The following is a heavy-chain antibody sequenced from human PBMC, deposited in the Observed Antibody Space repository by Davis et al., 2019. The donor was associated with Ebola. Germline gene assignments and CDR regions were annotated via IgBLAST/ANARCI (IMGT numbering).Heavy chain of an antibody. CDR1: GGSFSGYY. Sequence: MPGGSLRLSCAVYGGSFSGYYWSWIRQPPGKGLEWIGEINHSGSTNYNPSLKSRVTISVDTSKNQFSLKLSSVTAADTAVYYCARASIVPYFDYWGQGTLVTVSS. D-gene: IGHD2-2*01. CDR2: INHSGST. V-gene: IGHV4-34*01. J-gene: IGHJ4*02. CDR3: ARASIVPYFDY.